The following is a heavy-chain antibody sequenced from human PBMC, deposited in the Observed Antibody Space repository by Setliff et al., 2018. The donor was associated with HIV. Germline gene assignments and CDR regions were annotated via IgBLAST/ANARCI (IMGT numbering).Heavy chain of an antibody. Sequence: PGGSLRLSCAASGFTFSSFAMHWVRQVPGEGLEWVAVIWYDGTNKKYADSVKGRFTISRDNSENTLYLQMNSLRAEDTAVYYCASILSYGNEGLSDFWGQGTLVTVSS. V-gene: IGHV3-30*04. CDR1: GFTFSSFA. CDR3: ASILSYGNEGLSDF. CDR2: IWYDGTNK. J-gene: IGHJ4*02. D-gene: IGHD5-18*01.